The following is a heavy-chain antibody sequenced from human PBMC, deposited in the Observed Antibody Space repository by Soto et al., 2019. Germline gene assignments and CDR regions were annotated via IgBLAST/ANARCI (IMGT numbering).Heavy chain of an antibody. CDR2: IYYSGST. Sequence: QLQLQESGPGLVKPSETLSLTCTVSGGSISSSSYYWGWIRQPPGKGLEWIGSIYYSGSTYYNPSLKSRVTISVDTSKNQFSLKLSSVTAADTAVYYCARHTPPYYDSSGSNWFDPWGQGTLVTVSS. J-gene: IGHJ5*02. CDR1: GGSISSSSYY. CDR3: ARHTPPYYDSSGSNWFDP. V-gene: IGHV4-39*01. D-gene: IGHD3-22*01.